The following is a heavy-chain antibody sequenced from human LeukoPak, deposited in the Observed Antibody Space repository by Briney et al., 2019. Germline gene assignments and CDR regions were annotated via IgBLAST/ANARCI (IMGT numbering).Heavy chain of an antibody. V-gene: IGHV3-48*02. CDR2: ISNSDDTR. J-gene: IGHJ3*01. D-gene: IGHD2/OR15-2a*01. CDR3: VRGYYSNSFDF. CDR1: GYTFTSYS. Sequence: GGSLRLSCAASGYTFTSYSMSWVRQAPGKGLEWVSFISNSDDTRYYADSVRGRFTISRDDAKNSLYLQMSSLRDGDTAVYYCVRGYYSNSFDFWGQGTVVTVSS.